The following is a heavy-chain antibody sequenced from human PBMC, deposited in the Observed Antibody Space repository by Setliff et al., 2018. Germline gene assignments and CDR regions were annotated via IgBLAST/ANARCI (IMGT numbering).Heavy chain of an antibody. J-gene: IGHJ4*02. Sequence: PGGSLRLSCAASGFTFSSYAMHWVRQAPGKGLEYVSAISSNGGSTYYADSVKGRFTISRDNAKNSLYLQMNSLRAEDTAVYYCARVGLEDRDYYQHFDYWGQGTLVTVSS. D-gene: IGHD3-22*01. CDR1: GFTFSSYA. CDR2: ISSNGGST. V-gene: IGHV3-64*02. CDR3: ARVGLEDRDYYQHFDY.